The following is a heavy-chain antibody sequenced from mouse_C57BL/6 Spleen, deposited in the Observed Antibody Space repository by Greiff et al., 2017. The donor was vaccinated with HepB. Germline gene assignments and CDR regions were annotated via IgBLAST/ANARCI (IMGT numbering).Heavy chain of an antibody. V-gene: IGHV1-39*01. D-gene: IGHD2-1*01. CDR2: INPNYGTT. J-gene: IGHJ3*01. CDR3: SRSSYGKKFAY. Sequence: EVKLVESGPELVKPGASVKISCKASGYSFTDYNMNWVKQSNGKSLEWIGVINPNYGTTSYNQKFKGKATLTVDQSSSTAYMQLNSLTSEDSAVYYCSRSSYGKKFAYWGQGTLVTVSA. CDR1: GYSFTDYN.